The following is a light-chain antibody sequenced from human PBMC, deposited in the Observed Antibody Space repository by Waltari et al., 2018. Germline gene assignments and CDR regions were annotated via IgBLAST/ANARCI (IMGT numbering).Light chain of an antibody. J-gene: IGKJ4*01. CDR3: QQYHSPPQT. V-gene: IGKV4-1*01. Sequence: SVLYTTNNKKYLAWYQQKPGQPPKLLIYWASTRESGVPDRFSGSGSGTNFTRTISSLQAEDVAVYYCQQYHSPPQTFGGGTKVEIK. CDR1: SVLYTTNNKKY. CDR2: WAS.